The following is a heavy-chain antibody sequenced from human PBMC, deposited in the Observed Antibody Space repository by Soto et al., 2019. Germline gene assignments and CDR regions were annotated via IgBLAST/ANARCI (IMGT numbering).Heavy chain of an antibody. J-gene: IGHJ6*02. D-gene: IGHD3-3*01. CDR1: GYSFTAYG. CDR3: ARHAPPRELLFLEGHNYANTGRDP. Sequence: QVQVVQSGDEVKETGASVRVSCKTSGYSFTAYGISWVRQAPGQGLEWMGWISCYNGKTKYAQKAGGNAPKPKDTPTATVYKEGAALRSNDRAFNYLARHAPPRELLFLEGHNYANTGRDPWAQGTTATVSS. V-gene: IGHV1-18*01. CDR2: ISCYNGKT.